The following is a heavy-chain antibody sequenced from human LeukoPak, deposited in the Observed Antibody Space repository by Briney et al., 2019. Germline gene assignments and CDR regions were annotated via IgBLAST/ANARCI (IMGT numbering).Heavy chain of an antibody. CDR1: GFTFPTYS. J-gene: IGHJ4*02. CDR3: ARDPQWLVGGDY. CDR2: ISSTGNTI. Sequence: GGSLRLSCAASGFTFPTYSMNWVRQAPGKGLEWISYISSTGNTIYYADSVKGRFTISRDNAKNSLYLQMNSLRAEDTAVYYCARDPQWLVGGDYWGQGTLVTVSS. V-gene: IGHV3-48*01. D-gene: IGHD6-19*01.